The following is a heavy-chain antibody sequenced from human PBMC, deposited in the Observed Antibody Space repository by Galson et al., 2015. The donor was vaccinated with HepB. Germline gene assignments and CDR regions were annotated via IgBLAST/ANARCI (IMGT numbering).Heavy chain of an antibody. CDR1: GFTFSKSA. V-gene: IGHV3-23*01. CDR3: AKSPAQWLVLSYFDY. Sequence: SLRLSCAASGFTFSKSAMHWVRQAPGKGLEWVSGLTGNGASKYYGDSVKGRFTISRDNSGSTLFLQLNSLRAEDTAIYYCAKSPAQWLVLSYFDYWGRGTLVSVSS. J-gene: IGHJ4*02. CDR2: LTGNGASK. D-gene: IGHD6-19*01.